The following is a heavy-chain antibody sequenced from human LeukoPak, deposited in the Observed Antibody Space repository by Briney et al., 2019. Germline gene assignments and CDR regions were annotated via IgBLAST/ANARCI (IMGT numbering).Heavy chain of an antibody. CDR2: ISYSGNT. Sequence: SETLSLTCTVSGASIRTYYWSWIRQPPGEGLEWIGYISYSGNTNYIPSLKSRVTISVDTSKNQFSLKLTSVTAADTAVCYCARHRGNGYDRDFDIWGQGTMVTVSS. D-gene: IGHD3-22*01. CDR3: ARHRGNGYDRDFDI. CDR1: GASIRTYY. V-gene: IGHV4-59*08. J-gene: IGHJ3*02.